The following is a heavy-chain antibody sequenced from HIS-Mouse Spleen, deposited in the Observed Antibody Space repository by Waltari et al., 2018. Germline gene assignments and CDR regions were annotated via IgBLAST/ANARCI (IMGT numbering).Heavy chain of an antibody. CDR3: AREIPYSSSWYDWYFDL. Sequence: QLQLQESGPGLVKPSETLSLTCTVSGGSISSSSYYWGWIRQPPGKGLEWIGGIYYSGSTSSNPSLKSRVTISLDTSKNQFSLKLSSVTAADTAVYYCAREIPYSSSWYDWYFDLWGRGTLVTVSS. CDR1: GGSISSSSYY. V-gene: IGHV4-39*07. J-gene: IGHJ2*01. D-gene: IGHD6-13*01. CDR2: IYYSGST.